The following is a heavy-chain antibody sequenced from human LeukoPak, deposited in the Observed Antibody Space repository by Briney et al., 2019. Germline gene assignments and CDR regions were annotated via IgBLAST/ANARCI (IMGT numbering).Heavy chain of an antibody. Sequence: GGSLRLSCAASGFTFSSYAMSWVRQAPGKGLEWVSAISGSGGSTYYADSVKGRFTISRDNSKNTLHLQMNSLRAEDTAVYYCANPGTTVTTWADYWGQGTLVTVSS. CDR2: ISGSGGST. D-gene: IGHD4-17*01. J-gene: IGHJ4*02. V-gene: IGHV3-23*01. CDR3: ANPGTTVTTWADY. CDR1: GFTFSSYA.